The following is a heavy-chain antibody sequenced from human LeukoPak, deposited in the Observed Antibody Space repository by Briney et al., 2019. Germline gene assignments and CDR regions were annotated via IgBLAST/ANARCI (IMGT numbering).Heavy chain of an antibody. J-gene: IGHJ4*02. D-gene: IGHD3-22*01. CDR3: AKRGYYDSSGYAPLSC. CDR2: ISGSGDTT. CDR1: GFTFSNYA. V-gene: IGHV3-23*01. Sequence: GGSLRFSCAASGFTFSNYAMSWVRQAPGKGLEWVSGISGSGDTTYHADSVKGRFTISRDNSKNTLFLQMNSLSVEDTAVYYCAKRGYYDSSGYAPLSCWGQGTLVTVSS.